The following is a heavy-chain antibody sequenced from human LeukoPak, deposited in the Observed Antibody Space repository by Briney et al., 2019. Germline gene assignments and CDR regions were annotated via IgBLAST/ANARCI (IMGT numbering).Heavy chain of an antibody. CDR2: INPNSGGT. Sequence: GASVKVSCKASGYTFTGYYMHWVRQAPGQRLEWMGWINPNSGGTNYAQKFQGRVTMTRDTSISAAYMELSRLRSDDTAVYYCARADIVVVPAARFDPWGQGTLVTVSS. CDR3: ARADIVVVPAARFDP. J-gene: IGHJ5*02. D-gene: IGHD2-2*01. CDR1: GYTFTGYY. V-gene: IGHV1-2*02.